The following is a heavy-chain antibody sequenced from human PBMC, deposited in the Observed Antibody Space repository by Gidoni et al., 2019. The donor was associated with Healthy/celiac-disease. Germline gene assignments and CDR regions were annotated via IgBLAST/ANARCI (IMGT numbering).Heavy chain of an antibody. CDR1: GFTFADYA. D-gene: IGHD6-6*01. J-gene: IGHJ6*02. Sequence: EVQLVESGGGLVQPGRSLRLSCAASGFTFADYAMHWVRQAPGKGLEGVSGISWNSGSIGYADSVKGRFTISRDNAKNSLYLQMNSLRAEDTALYYCAKGPSSIAARFADVWGQGTTVTVSS. V-gene: IGHV3-9*01. CDR3: AKGPSSIAARFADV. CDR2: ISWNSGSI.